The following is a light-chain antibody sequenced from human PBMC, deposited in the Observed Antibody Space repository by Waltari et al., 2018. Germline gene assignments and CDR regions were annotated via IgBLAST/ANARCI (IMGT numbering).Light chain of an antibody. J-gene: IGKJ1*01. CDR1: QGISSY. CDR3: QQYNSAPPT. V-gene: IGKV1-16*01. CDR2: YAS. Sequence: DIQMTQSPSSLSASVGDTVTITCRASQGISSYLAWYQQKPGKAPKPLIYYASNLESGVPSRFSGSGSGTEFTLTISSLQPEDFATDYCQQYNSAPPTFGQGTKVEIK.